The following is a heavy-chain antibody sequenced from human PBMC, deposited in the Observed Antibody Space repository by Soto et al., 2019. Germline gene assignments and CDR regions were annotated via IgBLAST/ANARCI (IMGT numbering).Heavy chain of an antibody. CDR1: GGTFSNHI. Sequence: ASVKVSCKASGGTFSNHIITWVRQATGQGLEWMGRIIPNSDNTGYAQKFQGRVTMTRNTSISTAYMELSSLRSEDTAVYYCARGRQGMDVWGQGTTVTVSS. V-gene: IGHV1-8*01. CDR2: IIPNSDNT. CDR3: ARGRQGMDV. J-gene: IGHJ6*02.